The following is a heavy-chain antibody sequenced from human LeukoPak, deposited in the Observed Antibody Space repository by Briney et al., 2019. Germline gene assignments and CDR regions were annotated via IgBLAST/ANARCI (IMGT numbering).Heavy chain of an antibody. CDR3: ARVVAAAGNNWFDP. CDR1: GGSISSYY. CDR2: IYYSGST. Sequence: SETLSLTCTVSGGSISSYYWSWIRQPPGKGLEWIGYIYYSGSTYNNPSLKTRLSISIDTSKNQFSLKLNSVSAADTAVYYCARVVAAAGNNWFDPWGQGTLVTVSS. D-gene: IGHD6-13*01. V-gene: IGHV4-59*12. J-gene: IGHJ5*02.